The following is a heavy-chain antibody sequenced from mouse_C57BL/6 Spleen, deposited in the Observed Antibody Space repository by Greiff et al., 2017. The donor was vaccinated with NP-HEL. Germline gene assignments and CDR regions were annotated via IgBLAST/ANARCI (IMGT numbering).Heavy chain of an antibody. J-gene: IGHJ3*01. CDR3: ARREGYGYDGAWFAY. CDR2: IWGGGST. D-gene: IGHD2-2*01. CDR1: GFSLTSYG. V-gene: IGHV2-9*01. Sequence: VQGVESGPGLVAPSQSLSITCTVSGFSLTSYGVDWVRQPPGKGLEWLGVIWGGGSTNYNSALMSRLSISKDNSKRQVVLKMNSLQTDDTAMYYCARREGYGYDGAWFAYWGQGTLVTVSA.